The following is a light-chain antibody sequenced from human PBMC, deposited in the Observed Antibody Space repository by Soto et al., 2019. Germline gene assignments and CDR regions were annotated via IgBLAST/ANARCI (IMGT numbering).Light chain of an antibody. Sequence: DIQMTQSPSSLSASVGDRVTITCRASQSISSYLNWYQQKPGKAPKVLIFAASSLQSGVPSSFSGSGSGTDFTLTISSLQPEDVATDYCQQSYSVFGQGTKLEIK. CDR3: QQSYSV. J-gene: IGKJ2*01. V-gene: IGKV1-39*01. CDR2: AAS. CDR1: QSISSY.